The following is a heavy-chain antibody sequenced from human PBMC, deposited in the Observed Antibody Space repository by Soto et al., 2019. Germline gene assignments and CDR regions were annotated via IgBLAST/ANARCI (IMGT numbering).Heavy chain of an antibody. CDR3: AREFDCSGGSCYSDNWFDP. V-gene: IGHV1-46*01. J-gene: IGHJ5*02. D-gene: IGHD2-15*01. CDR2: INPSGGST. CDR1: GYTFTGYY. Sequence: ASVKVSCKASGYTFTGYYMHWVRQAPGQGLEWMGIINPSGGSTSYAQKFQGRVTMTRDTSTSTVYMELSSLRSEDTAVYYCAREFDCSGGSCYSDNWFDPWGQGTLVTVSS.